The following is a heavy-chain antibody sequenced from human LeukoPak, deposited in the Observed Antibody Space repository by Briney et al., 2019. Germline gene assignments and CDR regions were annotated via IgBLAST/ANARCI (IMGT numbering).Heavy chain of an antibody. CDR3: ARDPPIYNYFDY. J-gene: IGHJ4*02. V-gene: IGHV3-33*01. D-gene: IGHD2/OR15-2a*01. CDR2: IWYDGSNK. Sequence: GGSLRLSCAASGFTFSSYGMHWVRQAPGKGLEWVAVIWYDGSNKYYADSVKGRFTISRDNSKNALYLQMNSLRAEDTAVYYCARDPPIYNYFDYWGQGTLVTVSS. CDR1: GFTFSSYG.